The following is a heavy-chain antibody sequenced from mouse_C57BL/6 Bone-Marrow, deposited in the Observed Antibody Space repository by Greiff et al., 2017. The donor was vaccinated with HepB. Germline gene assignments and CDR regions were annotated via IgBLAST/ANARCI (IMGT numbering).Heavy chain of an antibody. CDR1: GYTFTSYG. D-gene: IGHD1-1*01. CDR3: ASYGLRYPYYFDY. CDR2: IYPRSGDT. V-gene: IGHV1-81*01. J-gene: IGHJ2*01. Sequence: VQLQQSGAELARPGASVKLSCKASGYTFTSYGISWVKPRTGQGLEWIGEIYPRSGDTDYNDKFKGKATLTADKSSSTAYMELRSLASEDSAVQFCASYGLRYPYYFDYEDRGTAITVTA.